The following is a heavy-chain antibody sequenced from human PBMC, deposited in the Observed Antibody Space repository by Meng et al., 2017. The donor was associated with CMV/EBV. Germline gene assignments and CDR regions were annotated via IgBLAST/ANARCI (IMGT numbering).Heavy chain of an antibody. CDR3: ARDLYYDSSGYGYFDR. D-gene: IGHD3-22*01. Sequence: GSLRLSCTVSGYSISSGYYWGWIRQPPGKGLEWIGSIYHSGSTYYNPSLKSRVTISVDTSKNQFSLKLSSVTAADTAVYYCARDLYYDSSGYGYFDRWGR. CDR2: IYHSGST. J-gene: IGHJ2*01. CDR1: GYSISSGYY. V-gene: IGHV4-38-2*02.